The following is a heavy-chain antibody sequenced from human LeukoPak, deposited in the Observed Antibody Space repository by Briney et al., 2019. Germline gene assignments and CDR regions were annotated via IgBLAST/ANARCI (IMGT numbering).Heavy chain of an antibody. CDR3: ARQVAGSAFDI. CDR1: GGSISSYY. V-gene: IGHV4-59*08. Sequence: SETLSLTCTVSGGSISSYYWSWIRQPPGEGLEWIGYIYYSGSTNYNPSLKSRVTISVDTSKNQFSLKLSSVTAADTAVYYCARQVAGSAFDIWGQGTMVTVSS. J-gene: IGHJ3*02. CDR2: IYYSGST.